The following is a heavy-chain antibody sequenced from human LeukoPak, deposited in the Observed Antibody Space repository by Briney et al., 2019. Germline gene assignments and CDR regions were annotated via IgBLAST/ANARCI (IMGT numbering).Heavy chain of an antibody. CDR3: ARVWDIVVVPAAIAAAFDI. Sequence: GGSLRLSCAASGFTFSDYYMSWIRQAPGKGLEGVSYISSSGSTIYYADSVKGRFTISRDNAKNSLYLQMNSLRAEDTAVYYCARVWDIVVVPAAIAAAFDIWGQGTMVTVSS. V-gene: IGHV3-11*04. J-gene: IGHJ3*02. D-gene: IGHD2-2*01. CDR1: GFTFSDYY. CDR2: ISSSGSTI.